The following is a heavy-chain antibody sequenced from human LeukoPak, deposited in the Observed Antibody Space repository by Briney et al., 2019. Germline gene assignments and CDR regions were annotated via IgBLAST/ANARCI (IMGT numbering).Heavy chain of an antibody. J-gene: IGHJ6*02. CDR1: GYTFTSYG. Sequence: ASVKVSCKASGYTFTSYGISWVRQAPGQGLEWMGWISAYNGNTNYAQKLQGRVTMTTDTSTSTAYMELRSPRSDDTAVYYCARGPSGSALYYYYGMDVWGQGTTVTVSS. CDR3: ARGPSGSALYYYYGMDV. CDR2: ISAYNGNT. D-gene: IGHD1-26*01. V-gene: IGHV1-18*01.